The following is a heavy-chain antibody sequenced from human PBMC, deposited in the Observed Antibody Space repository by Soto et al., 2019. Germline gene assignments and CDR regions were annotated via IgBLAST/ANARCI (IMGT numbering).Heavy chain of an antibody. CDR1: GCTFSTYA. V-gene: IGHV3-23*01. J-gene: IGHJ3*02. CDR2: VTNSGSNT. Sequence: EVQLLESGGGLVQPGGSLRLSCAASGCTFSTYAMTWVRQAPGKGLEWVSSVTNSGSNTYHADSVKGRFTISRDNSKNMLFLQMNSLRAEDTALYYCAKDLAATATGDSFDIWGQGTMVTVSS. CDR3: AKDLAATATGDSFDI. D-gene: IGHD1-1*01.